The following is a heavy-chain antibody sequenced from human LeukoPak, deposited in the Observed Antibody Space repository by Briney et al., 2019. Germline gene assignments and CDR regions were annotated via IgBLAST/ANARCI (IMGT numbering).Heavy chain of an antibody. V-gene: IGHV4-34*01. CDR1: GGSFSGYY. Sequence: SETLSLTCAVYGGSFSGYYWSWIRQPPGKGLEWIGEINHSGSTNYNPSLKSRVTISVDTSKNQFSLKLSSVTAADTAVYYCARCDVLTGYKYWGQGTLVTVSS. CDR3: ARCDVLTGYKY. D-gene: IGHD1-14*01. CDR2: INHSGST. J-gene: IGHJ4*02.